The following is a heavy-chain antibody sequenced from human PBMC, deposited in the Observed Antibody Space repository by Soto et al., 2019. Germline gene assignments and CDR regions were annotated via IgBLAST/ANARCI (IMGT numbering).Heavy chain of an antibody. D-gene: IGHD6-13*01. CDR3: ARARATIAAAAIFDC. J-gene: IGHJ4*02. CDR1: GGSISTSNW. V-gene: IGHV4-4*02. Sequence: SETLSLTCAVSGGSISTSNWWSWVRQPPGKGLEWIGEVYRTGSTNYNPSLESRLTISVDKSKNQFSLKLTSVTAADTAVYYCARARATIAAAAIFDCWGQGALVTVS. CDR2: VYRTGST.